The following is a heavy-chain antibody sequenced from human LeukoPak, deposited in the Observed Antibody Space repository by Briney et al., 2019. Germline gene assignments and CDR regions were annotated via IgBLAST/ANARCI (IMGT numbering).Heavy chain of an antibody. CDR3: ARVEGFSGWFWFDP. CDR1: GGSISSYY. J-gene: IGHJ5*02. Sequence: SAPLSLTCIASGGSISSYYWSCIRQPPGKGLEWIGYIYYSGSTNYNPSLKSRVTISVDTSKNQFSLKLSSVTAADTAVYYCARVEGFSGWFWFDPWGQGTLVTVSS. V-gene: IGHV4-59*01. CDR2: IYYSGST. D-gene: IGHD6-19*01.